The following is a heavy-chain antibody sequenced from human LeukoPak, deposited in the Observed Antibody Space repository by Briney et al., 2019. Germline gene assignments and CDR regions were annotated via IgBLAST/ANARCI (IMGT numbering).Heavy chain of an antibody. V-gene: IGHV3-23*01. CDR3: AKSLYGGCDY. CDR2: VNGNGGST. Sequence: PGGSLRLSCAVSGFSFSTYAMSWVRQAPGKGLEWVSGVNGNGGSTSYADSVKGRFTIFRDNSKNTVYLQMNSLRVEDTAVYYCAKSLYGGCDYWGQGTVVTVSS. CDR1: GFSFSTYA. J-gene: IGHJ4*02. D-gene: IGHD3-16*02.